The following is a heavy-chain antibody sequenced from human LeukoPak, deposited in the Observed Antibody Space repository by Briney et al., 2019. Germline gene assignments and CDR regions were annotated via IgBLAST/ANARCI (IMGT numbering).Heavy chain of an antibody. Sequence: GESLKISCKGSGYSFTSYWISWVREMPGKGVEWMGRIDPSDSYTNYSPSFQGHVTISADKSISTAYLQWSSRKASDTAMYCCARHYYGSGSYEDFDYWGQGTLVTVSS. V-gene: IGHV5-10-1*01. CDR3: ARHYYGSGSYEDFDY. CDR1: GYSFTSYW. CDR2: IDPSDSYT. D-gene: IGHD3-10*01. J-gene: IGHJ4*02.